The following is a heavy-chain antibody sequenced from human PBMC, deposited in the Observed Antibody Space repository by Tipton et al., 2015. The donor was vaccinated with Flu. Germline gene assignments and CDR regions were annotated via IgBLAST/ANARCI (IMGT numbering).Heavy chain of an antibody. J-gene: IGHJ5*02. V-gene: IGHV4-34*01. Sequence: LRLSCAVYGGSFSGYYWSWIRQPPGKGLEWIGEINHSGSTNYDPSLKSRVTISVDTSKNQFSLKLSSVTAADTAVYYCARAYQLLFGAWFDPWGQGTLVTVSS. CDR3: ARAYQLLFGAWFDP. D-gene: IGHD2-2*01. CDR2: INHSGST. CDR1: GGSFSGYY.